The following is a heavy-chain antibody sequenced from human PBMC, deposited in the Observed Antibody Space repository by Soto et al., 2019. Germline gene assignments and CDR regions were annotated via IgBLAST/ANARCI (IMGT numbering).Heavy chain of an antibody. D-gene: IGHD2-8*01. V-gene: IGHV3-23*01. CDR2: VGGSDTDK. CDR1: GFTFSAYA. Sequence: GGSLRLSCAASGFTFSAYAMSWVRQAPGKGLQWVSGVGGSDTDKHYADSVRGRFTVSRDNSKNTLYLQMNSLRADDTAVYYCAKDATAVNGVWDPFDMWGQGTEVNVSS. CDR3: AKDATAVNGVWDPFDM. J-gene: IGHJ3*02.